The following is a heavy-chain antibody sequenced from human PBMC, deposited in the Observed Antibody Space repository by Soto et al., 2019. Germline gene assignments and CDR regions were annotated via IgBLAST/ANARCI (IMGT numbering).Heavy chain of an antibody. J-gene: IGHJ4*02. CDR3: SRVEYVTSSPIG. V-gene: IGHV3-73*01. D-gene: IGHD6-6*01. Sequence: GGSLRLSCAASGFTFSGSAIHWVRQASGKGLEWVARIRTKSNGYATTYAASVKGRFTISRDDSKNMAYLQMNGLKTEDTAMYYCSRVEYVTSSPIGWGQGTLVTVSS. CDR1: GFTFSGSA. CDR2: IRTKSNGYAT.